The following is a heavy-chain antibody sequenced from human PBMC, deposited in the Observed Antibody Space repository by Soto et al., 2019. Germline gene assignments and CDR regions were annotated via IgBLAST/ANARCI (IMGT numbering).Heavy chain of an antibody. CDR1: GYSFTSYW. J-gene: IGHJ6*02. V-gene: IGHV5-51*01. Sequence: GESLKISCKGSGYSFTSYWIGWVRQMPGKGLEWMGIIYPGDSDIRYSPSFQGQVTISADKSISTAYLQWSGLKASDTAIYYCASHYYDSSGYQTSVDYYGMDVWGQGTTVTVSS. CDR2: IYPGDSDI. D-gene: IGHD3-22*01. CDR3: ASHYYDSSGYQTSVDYYGMDV.